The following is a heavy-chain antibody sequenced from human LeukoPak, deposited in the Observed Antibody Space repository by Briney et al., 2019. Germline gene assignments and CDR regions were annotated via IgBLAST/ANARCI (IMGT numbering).Heavy chain of an antibody. D-gene: IGHD2-2*01. V-gene: IGHV4-34*01. J-gene: IGHJ4*02. CDR2: INHSGST. CDR3: ARLSRDIVVVPAATYYFDY. CDR1: GGSFSGYY. Sequence: PSETLSLTCAVYGGSFSGYYWSWIRQPPGKGLEWIGEINHSGSTNYNPSLKSRVTISVDTSKNQFSLKLSSVTAADTAVYYCARLSRDIVVVPAATYYFDYWGQGTLVTVSS.